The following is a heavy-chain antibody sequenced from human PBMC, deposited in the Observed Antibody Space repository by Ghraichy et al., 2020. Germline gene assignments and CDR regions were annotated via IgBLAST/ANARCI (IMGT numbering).Heavy chain of an antibody. J-gene: IGHJ2*01. Sequence: SQTLSLTCTVSGYSISSGYYWGWIRQPPGKGLEWIGSIYHSGSTYYNPSLKSRVTISVDTSKNQFSLKLSSVTAADTAVYYCVTQGGWLRRKTIYWYFDLWGRGTLVTVSS. CDR2: IYHSGST. CDR3: VTQGGWLRRKTIYWYFDL. V-gene: IGHV4-38-2*02. CDR1: GYSISSGYY. D-gene: IGHD5-12*01.